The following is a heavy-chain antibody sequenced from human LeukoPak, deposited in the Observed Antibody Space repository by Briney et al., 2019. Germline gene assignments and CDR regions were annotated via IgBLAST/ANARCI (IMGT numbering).Heavy chain of an antibody. J-gene: IGHJ4*02. CDR1: GYTFTSYA. V-gene: IGHV7-4-1*02. CDR2: INTNTGNP. CDR3: ARTNDYGDETYYFDY. D-gene: IGHD4-17*01. Sequence: ASVKVSCKASGYTFTSYAMNWVRQAPGQGLEWMGRINTNTGNPTYAQGFTGRFVFSLDTSVSTAYLQISSLKAEDTAVYYCARTNDYGDETYYFDYWGQGTLVTVSS.